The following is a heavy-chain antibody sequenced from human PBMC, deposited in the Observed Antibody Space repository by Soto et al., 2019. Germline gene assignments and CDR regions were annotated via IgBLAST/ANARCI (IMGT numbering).Heavy chain of an antibody. CDR3: ARDNVPSDFFDS. V-gene: IGHV3-21*01. Sequence: GGSLRLSCSASGFTFNIHNMNWVRQAPGKGLEWVSSISSRSSYIYYSDSVKGRFTISRDNAKNSLYLQMNSLRAEDTAVYYCARDNVPSDFFDSWGQGTLVTV. J-gene: IGHJ4*02. CDR1: GFTFNIHN. CDR2: ISSRSSYI. D-gene: IGHD2-8*01.